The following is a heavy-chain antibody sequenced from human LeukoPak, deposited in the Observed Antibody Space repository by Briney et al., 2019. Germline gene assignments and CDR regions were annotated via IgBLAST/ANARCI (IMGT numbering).Heavy chain of an antibody. J-gene: IGHJ4*02. V-gene: IGHV3-23*01. Sequence: GGSLRLSCAASGFTFSNHAMSWVRQAPGRGLEWVSSISGNGGSTFYADSVKGRFTISRDNSKNTLFLQMNGLRAEDTAVYYCANAPHTSVIYYSADWGQGTLVTVSS. D-gene: IGHD3-10*01. CDR2: ISGNGGST. CDR1: GFTFSNHA. CDR3: ANAPHTSVIYYSAD.